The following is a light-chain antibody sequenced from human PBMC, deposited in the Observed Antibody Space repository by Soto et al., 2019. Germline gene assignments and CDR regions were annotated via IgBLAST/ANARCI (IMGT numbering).Light chain of an antibody. Sequence: EMVLTQSPGTLSLSPGERATLSCRASQNVDSNYLAWYQQKPGQAPRIIIFGVSTRATGLPARFSGSGSGTDFTLTISSLEPEDFAVYYCQQRSNWPITFGQGTRLEIK. J-gene: IGKJ5*01. CDR3: QQRSNWPIT. CDR2: GVS. CDR1: QNVDSNY. V-gene: IGKV3D-20*02.